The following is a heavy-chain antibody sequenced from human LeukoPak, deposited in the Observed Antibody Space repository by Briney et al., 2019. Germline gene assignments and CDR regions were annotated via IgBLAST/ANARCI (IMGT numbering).Heavy chain of an antibody. CDR2: IIPIFGTA. CDR3: ARGPDYGDYILDY. D-gene: IGHD4-17*01. CDR1: GGTFSSYA. V-gene: IGHV1-69*13. J-gene: IGHJ4*02. Sequence: SVKVSCKASGGTFSSYAISWVRQAPGQGLEWMGGIIPIFGTANYAQKFQGRVTITADESTSTAYMELSSLRSEDTAVYYCARGPDYGDYILDYWGQGTLVAVSS.